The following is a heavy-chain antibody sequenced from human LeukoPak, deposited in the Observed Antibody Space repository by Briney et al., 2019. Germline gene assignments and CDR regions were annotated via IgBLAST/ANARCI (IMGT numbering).Heavy chain of an antibody. J-gene: IGHJ5*02. CDR3: ARDFFDCSSTSCLYKYNWFDH. CDR2: IIPILGIA. D-gene: IGHD2-2*01. V-gene: IGHV1-69*04. CDR1: GGTFSSYT. Sequence: SVKVSCKASGGTFSSYTISWVRQAPGQGLEWIGRIIPILGIANYAQKFQGRVTITADKSTSTAYMELSSLRSEDTAVYYCARDFFDCSSTSCLYKYNWFDHWGQGTLVTVSS.